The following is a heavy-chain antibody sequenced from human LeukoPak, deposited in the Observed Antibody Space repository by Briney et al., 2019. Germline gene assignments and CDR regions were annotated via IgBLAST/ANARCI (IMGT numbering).Heavy chain of an antibody. CDR1: GGTFSSYA. CDR3: ARDELAVAGGRY. D-gene: IGHD6-19*01. CDR2: IIPIFGTA. V-gene: IGHV1-69*13. J-gene: IGHJ4*02. Sequence: PAASVKVSCKASGGTFSSYAISWVRQAPGQGLEWMGGIIPIFGTANYAQKFQGRVTITADESTSTAYMELSSLRSEDTAVYYCARDELAVAGGRYWGQGTLVTVSS.